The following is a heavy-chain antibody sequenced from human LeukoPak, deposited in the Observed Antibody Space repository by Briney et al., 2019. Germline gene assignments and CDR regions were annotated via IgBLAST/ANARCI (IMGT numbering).Heavy chain of an antibody. V-gene: IGHV3-48*04. D-gene: IGHD3-16*01. CDR3: ARRVPNQVITDYFDY. Sequence: GGSLRLSCAASGFTLSSYSMNWVRQAPGKGLEWISFIDSSSRTIFYAESVKGRFTISRDNAKNSLFLQMNSLRAEDTAVYYCARRVPNQVITDYFDYWGRGTLVTVSS. CDR2: IDSSSRTI. J-gene: IGHJ4*02. CDR1: GFTLSSYS.